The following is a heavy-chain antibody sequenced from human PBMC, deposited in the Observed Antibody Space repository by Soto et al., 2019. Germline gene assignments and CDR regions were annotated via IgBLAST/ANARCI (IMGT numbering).Heavy chain of an antibody. V-gene: IGHV1-69*13. CDR3: ARSTGSNENYGMDV. CDR2: IIPIFGTA. Sequence: SVKVSCKASGGTFSSYAISWVRQAPGQGLEWMGGIIPIFGTANYAQKFQGRVTITADVSTSTAYMELSSLRSEDTAVYYCARSTGSNENYGMDVWGQGTTVTVSS. D-gene: IGHD2-2*01. J-gene: IGHJ6*02. CDR1: GGTFSSYA.